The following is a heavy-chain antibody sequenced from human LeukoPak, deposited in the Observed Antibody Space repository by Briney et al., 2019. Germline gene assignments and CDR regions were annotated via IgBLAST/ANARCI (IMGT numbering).Heavy chain of an antibody. D-gene: IGHD6-6*01. CDR3: ARERYSRSSHDALDL. CDR2: ISSSGSSV. Sequence: GGSLRLSCAASEFTFSSHFMSWVRQAPGKGLEWVSSISSSGSSVLYADSLKGRFTISRDNAKNSLYLQMNSLRPEDTAVYYCARERYSRSSHDALDLWGQGTMVTVSS. CDR1: EFTFSSHF. V-gene: IGHV3-21*01. J-gene: IGHJ3*01.